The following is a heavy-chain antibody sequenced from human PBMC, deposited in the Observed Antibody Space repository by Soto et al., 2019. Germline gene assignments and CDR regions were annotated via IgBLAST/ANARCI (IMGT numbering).Heavy chain of an antibody. CDR1: GDSSSTYY. J-gene: IGHJ5*02. D-gene: IGHD2-8*02. V-gene: IGHV4-59*01. CDR3: ARSYCADSVSCNWFDP. CDR2: INYSGRS. Sequence: QVQLQESGPGLVKSSETLSLTCSVSGDSSSTYYWGWIRQPPGKGLEWIGYINYSGRSNHNPSLKTRLSISVDASKHQVTLKLISVTAAETAVYYCARSYCADSVSCNWFDPWGQGTLVVVSS.